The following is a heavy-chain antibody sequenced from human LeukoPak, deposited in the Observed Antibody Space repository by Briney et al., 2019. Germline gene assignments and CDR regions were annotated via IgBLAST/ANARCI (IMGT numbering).Heavy chain of an antibody. CDR1: GGSFSGYY. CDR3: ARYGSGSARGYFDY. V-gene: IGHV4-34*01. Sequence: PSETLSLTCAVYGGSFSGYYWSWIRQPPGKGLEWIGEINHSGSTNYNPSLKSRVTISVDTSKNQFSLKLSSVTAADTAVYYCARYGSGSARGYFDYWGQGTLVTVSS. J-gene: IGHJ4*02. D-gene: IGHD3-10*01. CDR2: INHSGST.